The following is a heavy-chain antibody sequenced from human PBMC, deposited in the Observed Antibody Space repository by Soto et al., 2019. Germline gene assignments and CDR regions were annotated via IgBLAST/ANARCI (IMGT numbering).Heavy chain of an antibody. J-gene: IGHJ5*02. Sequence: QVQLQQWGAGLLKPSETLSLTCAVYGGSFSGYYWSWIRQPPGKGLEWIGEINHSGSTNYNPSLKSRVTLSVDTSKKQFSLKLSSVTAADTAVYYCASLLYDFWRATQRSHRYNWFDPWGQGTLVTVSS. CDR2: INHSGST. CDR1: GGSFSGYY. D-gene: IGHD3-3*01. V-gene: IGHV4-34*01. CDR3: ASLLYDFWRATQRSHRYNWFDP.